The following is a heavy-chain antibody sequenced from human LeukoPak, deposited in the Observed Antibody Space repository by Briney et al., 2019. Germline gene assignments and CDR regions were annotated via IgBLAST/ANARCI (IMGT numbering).Heavy chain of an antibody. CDR1: GFTFSSYA. Sequence: GGSLRLSCAASGFTFSSYAMHWVRQAPGKGLEYVSAISSNGGSTYYANSVKGRFTISRDNSKNTLYLQMGSLRAEDMAVYYCARGGYYYDSSGYYYAPFDYWGQGTLVTVSS. D-gene: IGHD3-22*01. CDR2: ISSNGGST. J-gene: IGHJ4*02. CDR3: ARGGYYYDSSGYYYAPFDY. V-gene: IGHV3-64*01.